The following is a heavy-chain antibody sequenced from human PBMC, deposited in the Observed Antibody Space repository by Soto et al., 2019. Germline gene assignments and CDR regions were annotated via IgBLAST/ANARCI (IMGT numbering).Heavy chain of an antibody. CDR2: IIPIFGTA. CDR1: AGSFSGYA. Sequence: SVKVSCEAYAGSFSGYAVKWVRQAPGQGLEWMGGIIPIFGTANYAQKFQGRVTITADESTSTAYMELSSLRSEDTAVYYCARVYYYGSGSYYSTGQLWFDRWGQVSLVTVSS. D-gene: IGHD3-10*01. V-gene: IGHV1-69*13. J-gene: IGHJ5*02. CDR3: ARVYYYGSGSYYSTGQLWFDR.